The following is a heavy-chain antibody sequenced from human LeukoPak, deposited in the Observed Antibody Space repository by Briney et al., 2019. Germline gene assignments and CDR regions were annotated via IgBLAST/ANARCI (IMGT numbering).Heavy chain of an antibody. CDR1: GGSISSYY. Sequence: SETLSLTCTVSGGSISSYYWSWIRQPPGKGLEWIGYIYYSGSTNYNPSLKSRVTISVDTSKNQFSLKLSSVTAADTAVYYCAREVYYYDSSGYNYWGQGTLVIVSS. V-gene: IGHV4-59*12. D-gene: IGHD3-22*01. CDR3: AREVYYYDSSGYNY. J-gene: IGHJ4*02. CDR2: IYYSGST.